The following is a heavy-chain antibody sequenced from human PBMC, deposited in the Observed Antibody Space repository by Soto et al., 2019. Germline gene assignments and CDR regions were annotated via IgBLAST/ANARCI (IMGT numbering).Heavy chain of an antibody. Sequence: EVQLEESGGALVQPGRSLRLSCAASGFTFDDYAMYWVRQVLGKGLEWVSSISWNSGNIGYADSVKGRFTTSRDNAENSLYLQMNSLRPEDTALYYCVRSKGGYSYGTRFDYWGQGTLVTVSS. J-gene: IGHJ4*02. V-gene: IGHV3-9*01. D-gene: IGHD5-18*01. CDR3: VRSKGGYSYGTRFDY. CDR1: GFTFDDYA. CDR2: ISWNSGNI.